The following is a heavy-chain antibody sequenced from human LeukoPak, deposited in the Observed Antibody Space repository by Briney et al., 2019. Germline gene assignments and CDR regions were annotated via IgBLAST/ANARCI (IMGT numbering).Heavy chain of an antibody. CDR2: INHSGST. J-gene: IGHJ4*02. D-gene: IGHD3-10*01. V-gene: IGHV4-34*01. CDR1: GGSFSGYY. CDR3: ARGGYGSGSYYKGGFDY. Sequence: SETLSLTCAVYGGSFSGYYWSWIRQPPGKGLDWIGEINHSGSTNYNPSLKSRVTISVDTSKNQFSLKLSSVTAADTAVYYCARGGYGSGSYYKGGFDYWGQGTLVTVSS.